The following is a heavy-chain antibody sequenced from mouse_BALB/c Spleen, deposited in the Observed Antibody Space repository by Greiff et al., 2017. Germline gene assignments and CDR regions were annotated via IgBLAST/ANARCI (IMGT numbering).Heavy chain of an antibody. CDR1: GYSFTGYF. Sequence: VHVKQSGPELVKPGASVKISCKASGYSFTGYFMNWVKQSHGKSLEWIGRINPYNGDTFYNQKFKGKATLTVDKSSSTAHMELLSLTSEDSAVYYCGFMITTVYYAMDYWGQGTSVTVSS. CDR3: GFMITTVYYAMDY. V-gene: IGHV1-37*01. CDR2: INPYNGDT. J-gene: IGHJ4*01. D-gene: IGHD2-4*01.